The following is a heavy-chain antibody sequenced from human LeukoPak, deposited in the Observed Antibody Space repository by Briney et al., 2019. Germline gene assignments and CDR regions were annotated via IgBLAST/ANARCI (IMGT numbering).Heavy chain of an antibody. D-gene: IGHD6-13*01. CDR3: ARSGRYSSSPTVI. V-gene: IGHV5-10-1*01. CDR1: GYSFTTYW. Sequence: GESLMISCKGSGYSFTTYWISWVRQMPGKGLEWMGRIDPSDSYTNYSPSFQGHVTISADKSISTAYLQWSSLKASDTATYYCARSGRYSSSPTVIWGQATTATVSS. J-gene: IGHJ3*02. CDR2: IDPSDSYT.